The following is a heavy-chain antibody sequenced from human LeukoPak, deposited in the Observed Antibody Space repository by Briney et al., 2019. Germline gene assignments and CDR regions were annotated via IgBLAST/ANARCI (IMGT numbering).Heavy chain of an antibody. Sequence: ASVEVSCKASEYTFIGYYLHWVRQAPGQGLEWMEWINPNSGGTNYAQKFQVRVTMTRDTSISTAYLELSRLRSDDTAVYYCARAQYGSGWNRFQHWGQGTLVTVSS. CDR2: INPNSGGT. J-gene: IGHJ1*01. CDR1: EYTFIGYY. CDR3: ARAQYGSGWNRFQH. V-gene: IGHV1-2*02. D-gene: IGHD6-19*01.